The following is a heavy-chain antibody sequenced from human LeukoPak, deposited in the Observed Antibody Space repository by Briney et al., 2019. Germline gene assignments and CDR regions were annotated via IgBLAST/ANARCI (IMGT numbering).Heavy chain of an antibody. J-gene: IGHJ6*02. CDR1: GFTFSDYY. CDR3: ARGVRVARGVVGFYGLDV. V-gene: IGHV3-11*01. Sequence: GALRLSCPASGFTFSDYYMSWIRQAPGKGLEWVSYISSSGATIYYADSVKGRFTISRDNAKKSLYLQMNSLRAEDTAVYYCARGVRVARGVVGFYGLDVWGQGTRVTVSS. CDR2: ISSSGATI. D-gene: IGHD3-10*01.